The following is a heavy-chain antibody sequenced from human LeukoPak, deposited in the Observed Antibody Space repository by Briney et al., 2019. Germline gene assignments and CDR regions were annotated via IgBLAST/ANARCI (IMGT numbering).Heavy chain of an antibody. J-gene: IGHJ5*02. Sequence: VASVTVSCKASGYTFTSYYMHWVRQAPGQGLEWMGIINPSGGSTSYAQKFQGRVTMTRDTSTSTVYMELSSLRSEDTAVYYCAREGITIFGVVIIGWFDPWGQGTLVTVSS. D-gene: IGHD3-3*01. CDR1: GYTFTSYY. CDR2: INPSGGST. V-gene: IGHV1-46*01. CDR3: AREGITIFGVVIIGWFDP.